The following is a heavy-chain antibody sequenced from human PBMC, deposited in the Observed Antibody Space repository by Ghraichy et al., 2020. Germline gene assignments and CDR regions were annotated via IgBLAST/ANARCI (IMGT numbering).Heavy chain of an antibody. J-gene: IGHJ4*02. CDR2: IYYSGST. CDR1: GGSVNSGTNY. V-gene: IGHV4-61*01. D-gene: IGHD1-26*01. CDR3: ARDGSGSTSYDY. Sequence: SETLSLTCTVSGGSVNSGTNYWSWIRQPPGKGLEWIGYIYYSGSTNYNPSLKSRVTISLDTSKNQFSLKLSSVTAADTAVYYCARDGSGSTSYDYWGQGTLVTVSS.